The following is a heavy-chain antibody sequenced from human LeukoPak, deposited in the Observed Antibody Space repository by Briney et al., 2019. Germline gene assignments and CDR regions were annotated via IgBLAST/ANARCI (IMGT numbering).Heavy chain of an antibody. CDR3: ARYCSGGCYSGVDY. D-gene: IGHD2-15*01. Sequence: PGGSLRLSCAASGFTFSSFGMHWVRQAPGRGLEWVALILYDEKYYADSVKGRFTISRDNSKNILYLQMDSLRVEDTAVYYCARYCSGGCYSGVDYWGQGTL. CDR1: GFTFSSFG. J-gene: IGHJ4*02. V-gene: IGHV3-33*05. CDR2: ILYDEK.